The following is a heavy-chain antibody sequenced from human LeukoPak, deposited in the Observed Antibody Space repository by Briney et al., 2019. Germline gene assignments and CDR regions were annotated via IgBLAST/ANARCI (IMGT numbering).Heavy chain of an antibody. Sequence: GGSLRLSCAASGFTLSSYGMHWVRQAPGKGLEWVAFIRYDGSNKYYADSVKGRFTISRDNSKNTLYLQMNSLRAEDTAVYYCAKDRGVVVPAAILDDYWGQGTLVTVSS. CDR1: GFTLSSYG. V-gene: IGHV3-30*02. CDR2: IRYDGSNK. D-gene: IGHD2-2*02. CDR3: AKDRGVVVPAAILDDY. J-gene: IGHJ4*02.